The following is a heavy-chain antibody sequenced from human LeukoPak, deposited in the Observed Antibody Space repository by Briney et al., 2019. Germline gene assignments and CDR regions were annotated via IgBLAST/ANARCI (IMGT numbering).Heavy chain of an antibody. D-gene: IGHD3-10*01. Sequence: PGGCLRLSCAASAFTFSSYAMSWVRHAPGKGLEWVSAISGSGGSTYYADSVKGRFTISRDNSKNTLYLQMNSLRAEETAVYYCAKSFHSGSYGYYYGMDVWGQGTTVTVSS. CDR2: ISGSGGST. CDR3: AKSFHSGSYGYYYGMDV. J-gene: IGHJ6*02. CDR1: AFTFSSYA. V-gene: IGHV3-23*01.